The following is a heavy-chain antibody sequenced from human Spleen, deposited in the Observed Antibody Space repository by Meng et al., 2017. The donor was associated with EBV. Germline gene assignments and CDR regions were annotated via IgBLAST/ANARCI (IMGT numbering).Heavy chain of an antibody. CDR3: ARDIFASGWSGLDY. CDR1: GYSITSYD. J-gene: IGHJ4*02. Sequence: QVQLVQSGXEVKKXXXSVKVSCKVSGYSITSYDIMWVRQAPGQGLEWMGWISAYDGKTNYAQTLQGRFTMTTDTSSNTAFMELRSLEPDDTAVYFCARDIFASGWSGLDYWGQGTLVTVAS. D-gene: IGHD6-19*01. CDR2: ISAYDGKT. V-gene: IGHV1-18*01.